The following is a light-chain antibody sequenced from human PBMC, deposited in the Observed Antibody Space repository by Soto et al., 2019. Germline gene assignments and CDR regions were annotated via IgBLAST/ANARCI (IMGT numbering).Light chain of an antibody. CDR2: GAS. CDR1: QNVNGNY. CDR3: QRYGSSPPLT. V-gene: IGKV3-20*01. J-gene: IGKJ4*01. Sequence: IVLTQSPGTLSLSPGERATLSCRASQNVNGNYLAWYQQKPGQAPRLLIEGASSRATGLPDKFSGSGSGTDFTLTISRLEPEDFAVYYCQRYGSSPPLTFGGGTKVEIK.